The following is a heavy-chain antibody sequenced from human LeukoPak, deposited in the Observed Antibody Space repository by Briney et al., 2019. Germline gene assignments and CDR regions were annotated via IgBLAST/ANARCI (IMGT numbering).Heavy chain of an antibody. CDR2: IIPIFGTA. CDR3: ARSAGGDYGDYPLDY. V-gene: IGHV1-69*06. J-gene: IGHJ4*02. D-gene: IGHD4-17*01. CDR1: GGTFSSYA. Sequence: SVKVSCKASGGTFSSYAISWVRQAPGQGLEWMGGIIPIFGTANYAQKFRGRVTIIAGKSTSTAYMELSSLRSEDTAVYYCARSAGGDYGDYPLDYWGQGTLVTVSS.